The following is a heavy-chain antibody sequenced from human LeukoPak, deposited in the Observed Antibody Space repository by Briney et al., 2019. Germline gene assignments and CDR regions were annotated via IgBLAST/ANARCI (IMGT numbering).Heavy chain of an antibody. Sequence: PGGSLRLSCAASGFTFSSYAMHWVRQALGKGLEWVAVISYDGSNKYYADSVKGRFTISRDNSKNTLYLQMNSLRAEDTAVYYCARWADYWGQGTLVTVSS. CDR1: GFTFSSYA. CDR2: ISYDGSNK. J-gene: IGHJ4*02. V-gene: IGHV3-30*04. CDR3: ARWADY.